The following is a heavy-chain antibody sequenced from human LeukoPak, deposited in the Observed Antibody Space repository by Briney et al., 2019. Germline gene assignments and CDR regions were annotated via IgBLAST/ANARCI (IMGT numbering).Heavy chain of an antibody. CDR3: AKRSSPRASYGDYGNIDY. V-gene: IGHV1-3*03. D-gene: IGHD4-17*01. J-gene: IGHJ4*02. CDR1: GYTFTSYA. Sequence: ASVKVSCKASGYTFTSYAMYWVRQAPGQRLEWMGWINAGNGNTKYSQEFQGRVTITRDTSASTAYMELSSLRSEDMAVYYCAKRSSPRASYGDYGNIDYWGQGTLVTVSS. CDR2: INAGNGNT.